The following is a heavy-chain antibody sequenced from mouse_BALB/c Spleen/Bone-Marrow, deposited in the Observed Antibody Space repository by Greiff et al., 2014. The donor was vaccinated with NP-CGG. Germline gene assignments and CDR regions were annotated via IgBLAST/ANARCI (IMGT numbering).Heavy chain of an antibody. D-gene: IGHD2-3*01. J-gene: IGHJ2*01. CDR3: ARDWDGYYFDY. V-gene: IGHV3-6*02. CDR1: GYSITSGYY. Sequence: VQLKQSGPGLVKPSQSLSLTCSVTGYSITSGYYWNWIRQFPGNKLEWMGYISYDGSNNYNPSLKNRISITRDTSKNQFFLKLNSVTTEDIATYYCARDWDGYYFDYWGQGTTLTVSS. CDR2: ISYDGSN.